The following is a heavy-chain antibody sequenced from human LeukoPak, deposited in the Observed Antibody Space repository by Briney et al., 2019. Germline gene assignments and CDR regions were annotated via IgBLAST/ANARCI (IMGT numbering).Heavy chain of an antibody. Sequence: KTSETLSLTCTVSGGSISRSSYFWGWIRQPPGKGQEWIGSIYYSGSTNGGSTYYNPSLKSRVTISVDTAKDQFFVNLRSVTAADTAVYYCARRDPSGWYNYWGQGTLVTVSS. CDR3: ARRDPSGWYNY. CDR1: GGSISRSSYF. D-gene: IGHD6-19*01. CDR2: IYYSGSTNGGST. J-gene: IGHJ4*02. V-gene: IGHV4-39*01.